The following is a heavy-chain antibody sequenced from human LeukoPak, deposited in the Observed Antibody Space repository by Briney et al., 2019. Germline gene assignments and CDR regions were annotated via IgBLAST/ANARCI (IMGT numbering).Heavy chain of an antibody. CDR1: GFTFSNFW. CDR2: IKQDGSQK. CDR3: ARFEDDGDYFDY. D-gene: IGHD2-15*01. Sequence: GGSLRLSCAASGFTFSNFWMTWARQAPGKGLEWVAIIKQDGSQKYYVDSVKGRFTISRDNAKNSLYLQMNSLRAEDTAVYYCARFEDDGDYFDYWGQGTLVTVSS. J-gene: IGHJ4*02. V-gene: IGHV3-7*01.